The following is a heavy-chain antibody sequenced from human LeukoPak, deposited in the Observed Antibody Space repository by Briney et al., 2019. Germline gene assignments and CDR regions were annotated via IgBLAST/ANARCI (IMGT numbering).Heavy chain of an antibody. CDR1: GFTFSSYA. Sequence: GGSLRLSCAASGFTFSSYAMSWVRQAPGKGLEWVSAISGSGGSTYYADSVKGRITISRDNSKNTLYLQMNSLRAEDTAVYYCARENIAVAGNHYYGMDVWGQGTTVTVSS. CDR3: ARENIAVAGNHYYGMDV. V-gene: IGHV3-23*01. CDR2: ISGSGGST. D-gene: IGHD6-19*01. J-gene: IGHJ6*02.